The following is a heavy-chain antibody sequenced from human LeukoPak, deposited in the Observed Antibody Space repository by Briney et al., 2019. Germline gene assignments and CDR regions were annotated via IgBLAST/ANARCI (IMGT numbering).Heavy chain of an antibody. CDR3: ARDGNFIYGSAYYYYFGMDV. D-gene: IGHD3-10*01. CDR1: GFTFSSYA. V-gene: IGHV3-30*04. Sequence: GGSLRLSCAASGFTFSSYAMHWVRQAPGKGLEWGAVISYDGSNKYYADSVKGRFTISRDNSKNTLYLQMNSLRAEDTAVYYCARDGNFIYGSAYYYYFGMDVWGQGTTVTVSS. J-gene: IGHJ6*02. CDR2: ISYDGSNK.